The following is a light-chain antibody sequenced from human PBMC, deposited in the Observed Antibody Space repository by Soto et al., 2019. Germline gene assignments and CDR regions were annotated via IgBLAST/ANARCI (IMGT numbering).Light chain of an antibody. CDR1: SSDVGGDNY. J-gene: IGLJ1*01. Sequence: QSVLSQAASVSGSPGQLITISCTGTSSDVGGDNYVSWYQKHPGKAPKLRIYDVRNRPAGGSNRFSGSKSVHTASLTISWLHAEDEADYYCSSYTSSSPYVFGTGPKVPV. V-gene: IGLV2-14*01. CDR2: DVR. CDR3: SSYTSSSPYV.